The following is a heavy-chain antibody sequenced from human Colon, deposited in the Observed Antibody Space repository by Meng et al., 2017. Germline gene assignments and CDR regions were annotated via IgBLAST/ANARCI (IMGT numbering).Heavy chain of an antibody. CDR2: INHSGST. D-gene: IGHD2-2*01. CDR3: AAHCSTTTCYQGGVSFDP. CDR1: GGSFSGYY. V-gene: IGHV4-34*01. Sequence: VQLQQRGSGLLKPSETLSLTCAVYGGSFSGYYWSWIRQPPGKGLEWIGEINHSGSTNYNPSLKSRVTISVDTSKNQFSLNLSSVTAADTAVYYCAAHCSTTTCYQGGVSFDPWGQGTLVTVSS. J-gene: IGHJ5*02.